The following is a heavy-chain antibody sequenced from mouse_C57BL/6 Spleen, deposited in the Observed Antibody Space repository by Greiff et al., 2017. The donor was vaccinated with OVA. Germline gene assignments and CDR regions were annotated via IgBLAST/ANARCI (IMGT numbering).Heavy chain of an antibody. V-gene: IGHV1-82*01. Sequence: QVQLQQSGPELVKPGASVKISCKASGYAFSSSWMNWVKQRPGKGLEWIGRIYPGDGDTNYNGKFKGKATLTADKSSSTAYMQLSSLTSEDSAVYFCARGGGNWFAYWCQGTLVTVSA. CDR3: ARGGGNWFAY. CDR1: GYAFSSSW. J-gene: IGHJ3*01. CDR2: IYPGDGDT. D-gene: IGHD2-1*01.